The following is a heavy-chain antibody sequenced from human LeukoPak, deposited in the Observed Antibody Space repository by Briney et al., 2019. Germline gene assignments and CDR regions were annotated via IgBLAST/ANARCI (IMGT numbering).Heavy chain of an antibody. CDR1: GGSISSSSYY. CDR3: ARELREHGVFDI. V-gene: IGHV4-39*07. D-gene: IGHD1-26*01. Sequence: PSETLSLTCTVSGGSISSSSYYWGWLRQPPGKGLEWIGSIYYSGSTYYNPSLKSRVTISVDTSKNQFSLKLSSVTAADTAVYYCARELREHGVFDIWGQGTMVTVSS. J-gene: IGHJ3*02. CDR2: IYYSGST.